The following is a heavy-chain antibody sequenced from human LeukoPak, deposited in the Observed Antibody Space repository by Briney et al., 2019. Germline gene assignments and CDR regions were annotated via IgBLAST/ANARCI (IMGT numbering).Heavy chain of an antibody. Sequence: GGSLRLPCAASGFTFSSYGMHWVRQAPGKGLEWVAFIRYDGSNKYYADSVKGRFTISRDNSKNTLYLQMNSLRAEDTAVYYCAKEARNYYYGKDVWGQGTTVTVSS. CDR3: AKEARNYYYGKDV. V-gene: IGHV3-30*02. CDR2: IRYDGSNK. CDR1: GFTFSSYG. J-gene: IGHJ6*02.